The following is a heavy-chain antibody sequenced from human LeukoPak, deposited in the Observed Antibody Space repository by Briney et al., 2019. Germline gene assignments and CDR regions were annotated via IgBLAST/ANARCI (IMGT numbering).Heavy chain of an antibody. V-gene: IGHV3-53*01. CDR2: IYSGADT. D-gene: IGHD6-13*01. Sequence: GGSLRLSCAASGFIVSSNHMSWVRQAPGKGLEWVSIIYSGADTYYADSVKGRFTVSRDNSKNTVYLQMSSLRAEDTAVYYCARGAAGGSGGIDYWGQGTLVTVSS. J-gene: IGHJ4*02. CDR3: ARGAAGGSGGIDY. CDR1: GFIVSSNH.